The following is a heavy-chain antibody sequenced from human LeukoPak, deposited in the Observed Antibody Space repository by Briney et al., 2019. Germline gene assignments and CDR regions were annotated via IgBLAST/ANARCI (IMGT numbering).Heavy chain of an antibody. V-gene: IGHV3-53*01. J-gene: IGHJ4*02. CDR1: GFTVSSNY. CDR2: VYSGGYT. CDR3: AKTGNPATGDY. D-gene: IGHD1-1*01. Sequence: GGSLRLSCAASGFTVSSNYMSWVRQAPGKRLEWVSVVYSGGYTYYADSVKGRFTISRDNSKNTLYLQMNSLRAEDTAFYYCAKTGNPATGDYWGQGTLVTVSS.